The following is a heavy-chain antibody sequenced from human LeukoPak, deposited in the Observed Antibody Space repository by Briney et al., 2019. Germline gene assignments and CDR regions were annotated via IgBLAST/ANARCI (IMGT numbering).Heavy chain of an antibody. V-gene: IGHV3-23*01. D-gene: IGHD4-17*01. J-gene: IGHJ4*02. CDR1: GFTFSSYA. Sequence: PGGSLRLSCAGSGFTFSSYAMSWVRQAPGKGLEWVSAISDSGDYTYYADSVKGRFTISRDNSKNTLYLHVNSLRAEDTAVYYCAKAGHTVTTELDYWGQGTLVTVSS. CDR2: ISDSGDYT. CDR3: AKAGHTVTTELDY.